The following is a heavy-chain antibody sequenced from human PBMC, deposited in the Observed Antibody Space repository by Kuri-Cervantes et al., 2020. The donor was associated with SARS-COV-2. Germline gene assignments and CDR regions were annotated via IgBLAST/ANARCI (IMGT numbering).Heavy chain of an antibody. CDR2: MYLPGIA. Sequence: GSLRLSCGVSGVSIGSSDWWSWIRQPPGKGLEWIGQMYLPGIANYNPSLRGRVTISGDKSQSQISLKLISLTAADTAVYYCARNWGFGFDVWGQGIMVTVSS. CDR1: GVSIGSSDW. V-gene: IGHV4-4*02. D-gene: IGHD3-16*01. J-gene: IGHJ3*01. CDR3: ARNWGFGFDV.